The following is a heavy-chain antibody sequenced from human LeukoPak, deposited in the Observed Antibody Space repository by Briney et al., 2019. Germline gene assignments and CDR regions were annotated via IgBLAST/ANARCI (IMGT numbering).Heavy chain of an antibody. V-gene: IGHV3-48*01. CDR2: ISSGSSTT. J-gene: IGHJ4*02. CDR1: GFTFSTFS. D-gene: IGHD6-13*01. Sequence: GGSLRLSCAASGFTFSTFSMNWVRQAPGKGPEWVSYISSGSSTTYYADSVKGRFTISRDNSKNTLYLQMNSLRAEDTAVYYCAKDMLRGAAAGHWGQGTLVTVSS. CDR3: AKDMLRGAAAGH.